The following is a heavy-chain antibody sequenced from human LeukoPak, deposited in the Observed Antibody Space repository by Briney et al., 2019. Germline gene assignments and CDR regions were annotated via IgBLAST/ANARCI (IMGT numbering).Heavy chain of an antibody. CDR1: GFTVSSNY. Sequence: GGSLRLSCAASGFTVSSNYMSWVRQAPGKGLEWVSAISGSGGSTYYADSVKGRFTISRDNSKNTLYLQMNSLRAEDTAVYYCAKVEYGSGSMNAFDIWGQGTMVTVSS. CDR2: ISGSGGST. D-gene: IGHD3-10*01. CDR3: AKVEYGSGSMNAFDI. J-gene: IGHJ3*02. V-gene: IGHV3-23*01.